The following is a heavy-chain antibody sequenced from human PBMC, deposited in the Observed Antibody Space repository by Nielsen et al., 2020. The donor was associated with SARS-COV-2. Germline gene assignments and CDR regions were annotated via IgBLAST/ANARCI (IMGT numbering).Heavy chain of an antibody. CDR1: GFTFSSYC. Sequence: GGSLRLSCAASGFTFSSYCMNWVRQAPGKGLEWVSSISSSSSYIYYADSVKGRFTISRDNAKNSLYLQMNSLRAEDTAVYYCARDSRGYSYGHTYYYYGMDVWGQGTTVTVSS. CDR3: ARDSRGYSYGHTYYYYGMDV. D-gene: IGHD5-18*01. CDR2: ISSSSSYI. V-gene: IGHV3-21*01. J-gene: IGHJ6*02.